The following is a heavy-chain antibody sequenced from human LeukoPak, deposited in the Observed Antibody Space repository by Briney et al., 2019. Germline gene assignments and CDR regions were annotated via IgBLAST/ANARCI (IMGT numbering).Heavy chain of an antibody. CDR2: IYYSGST. CDR3: ARHGTISSESYFDY. J-gene: IGHJ4*02. CDR1: GGSISSSGYY. Sequence: SETLSLTCTVSGGSISSSGYYWGWIRQPPGKGLEWIGSIYYSGSTYYNPSLKSRVTISVDTSKNQFSLKLSSVTAADTAVYYCARHGTISSESYFDYWGQGALVTVSS. V-gene: IGHV4-39*01. D-gene: IGHD1-14*01.